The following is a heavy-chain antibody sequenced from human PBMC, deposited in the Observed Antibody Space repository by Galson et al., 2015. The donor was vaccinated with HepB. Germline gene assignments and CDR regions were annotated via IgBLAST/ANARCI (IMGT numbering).Heavy chain of an antibody. V-gene: IGHV3-23*01. J-gene: IGHJ4*02. CDR3: AKTNPDVYTRGWYGVNDY. Sequence: SLRLSCAASGFSFSTYAMSWVRQAPGKGLEWVSAIRGGAGDTFYANSVKGRFTISRDNSKNTVYRQMNSLRSEDTALYYCAKTNPDVYTRGWYGVNDYWGQGTLVTVSS. CDR1: GFSFSTYA. CDR2: IRGGAGDT. D-gene: IGHD6-19*01.